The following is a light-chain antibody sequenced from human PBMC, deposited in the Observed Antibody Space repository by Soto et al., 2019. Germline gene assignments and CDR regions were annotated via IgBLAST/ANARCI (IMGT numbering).Light chain of an antibody. CDR2: GAS. V-gene: IGKV1-12*01. CDR3: QQGSRFPFT. J-gene: IGKJ3*01. Sequence: DIRITQSPSSVSASVGDRATVTCRASQNVSTWLTWYQQTPGKAPNLLIYGASTLQRGVPSRFSGSGSGTEFTLTISSLQPEDFAIYFCQQGSRFPFTFGPGTKVDIK. CDR1: QNVSTW.